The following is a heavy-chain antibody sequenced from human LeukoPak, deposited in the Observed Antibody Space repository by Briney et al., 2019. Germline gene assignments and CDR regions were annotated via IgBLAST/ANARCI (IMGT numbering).Heavy chain of an antibody. CDR3: ARDSRVSGDY. J-gene: IGHJ4*02. Sequence: ASVKVSCKASGYTFTSYDINWVRQATGQGLEWMGWMNPNSGNTGYAHNFQGRVTMTRDTSISTAYMDLSSLRSDDTAVYYCARDSRVSGDYWGQGSLVTVSS. V-gene: IGHV1-8*01. CDR1: GYTFTSYD. D-gene: IGHD3-22*01. CDR2: MNPNSGNT.